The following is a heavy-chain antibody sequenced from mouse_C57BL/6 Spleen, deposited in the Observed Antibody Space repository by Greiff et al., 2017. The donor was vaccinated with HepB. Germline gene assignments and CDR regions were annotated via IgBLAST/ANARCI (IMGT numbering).Heavy chain of an antibody. CDR3: ASWLRYAMDY. Sequence: EVNVVESGGGLVKPGGSLKLSCAASGFTFSDYGMHWVRQAPEKGLEWVAYISSGSSTIYYADTVKGRFTISRDNAKNTLFLQMTSLRSEDTAMYYCASWLRYAMDYWGQGTSVTVSS. CDR2: ISSGSSTI. V-gene: IGHV5-17*01. CDR1: GFTFSDYG. D-gene: IGHD2-2*01. J-gene: IGHJ4*01.